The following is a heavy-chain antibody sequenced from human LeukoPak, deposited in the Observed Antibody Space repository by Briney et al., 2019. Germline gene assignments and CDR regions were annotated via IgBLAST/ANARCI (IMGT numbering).Heavy chain of an antibody. CDR2: INPNSGGT. CDR3: ASGYSYGSSWFDP. Sequence: GASVKVSCKASGYTFTGYYMHWVRQAPGQGLEWMGWINPNSGGTNYAQKFQGRVTMTRETSISTAYMELSRLRSDDTAVYYCASGYSYGSSWFDPWGQGTLVTVSS. J-gene: IGHJ5*02. D-gene: IGHD5-18*01. V-gene: IGHV1-2*02. CDR1: GYTFTGYY.